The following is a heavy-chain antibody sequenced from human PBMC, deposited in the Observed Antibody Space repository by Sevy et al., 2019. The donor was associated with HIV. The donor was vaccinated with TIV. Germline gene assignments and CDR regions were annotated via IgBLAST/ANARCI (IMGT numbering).Heavy chain of an antibody. J-gene: IGHJ5*02. D-gene: IGHD6-19*01. CDR1: GSTFSGYY. CDR3: AGQLSGWYNWFDP. Sequence: ASVKVSCTTSGSTFSGYYIQWVRQAPGQGPEWMGRINPHSGNTKYAQKFQGRVTMTRDMSIKTVYMELNRLTFDDTTMYYCAGQLSGWYNWFDPWGQGTLVTVSS. V-gene: IGHV1-2*06. CDR2: INPHSGNT.